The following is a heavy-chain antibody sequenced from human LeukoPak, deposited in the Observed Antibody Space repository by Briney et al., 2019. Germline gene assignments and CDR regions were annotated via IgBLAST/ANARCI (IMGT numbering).Heavy chain of an antibody. D-gene: IGHD3-22*01. J-gene: IGHJ6*03. CDR2: IWYDGSNK. Sequence: GGSLRLSCAASGFTFSSYGMHWVRQAPGKGLEWVAVIWYDGSNKYYADSVKGRFTISRDNSKNTLYLQMNSLRAEDTAVYYCARDGGYYDSSGEYYYYYMDVWGKGTTVTVSS. CDR3: ARDGGYYDSSGEYYYYYMDV. CDR1: GFTFSSYG. V-gene: IGHV3-33*01.